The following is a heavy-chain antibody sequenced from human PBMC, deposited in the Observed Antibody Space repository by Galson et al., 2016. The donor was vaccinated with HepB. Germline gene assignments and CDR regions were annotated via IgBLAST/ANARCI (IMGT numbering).Heavy chain of an antibody. V-gene: IGHV4-61*02. Sequence: TLSLTCTVSGVSISSGSYYWSWIRQPAGKGLEWIGRIYASGSTDYNPSLRSRVTISVEMSKNQFPLNLNSVAAADTAVYFCAREPATSLFDMWGPGTMVTVSS. CDR2: IYASGST. J-gene: IGHJ3*02. CDR1: GVSISSGSYY. CDR3: AREPATSLFDM. D-gene: IGHD2-2*01.